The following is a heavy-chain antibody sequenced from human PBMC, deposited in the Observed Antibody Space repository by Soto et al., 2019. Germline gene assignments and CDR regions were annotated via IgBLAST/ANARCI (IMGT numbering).Heavy chain of an antibody. J-gene: IGHJ6*02. CDR2: ISSSSSYI. CDR3: AREGSGSYYWYYGMEV. Sequence: PGGSLRLSCAASGFTFSSYRMNWVRQAPGKGLEGVSSISSSSSYIYYADSVKGRFTISRDNAKNSLYLQMNSLRAEDTAVYYCAREGSGSYYWYYGMEVWGQGTTVTVSS. D-gene: IGHD3-10*01. V-gene: IGHV3-21*01. CDR1: GFTFSSYR.